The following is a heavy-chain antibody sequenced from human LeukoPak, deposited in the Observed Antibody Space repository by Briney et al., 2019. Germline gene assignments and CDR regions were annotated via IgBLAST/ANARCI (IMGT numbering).Heavy chain of an antibody. CDR1: GFTFSSYA. Sequence: GGSLRLSCAASGFTFSSYAMHWVRQPPGKGLEWVGRIKSKTDGGKTDYAAPVKGRFTISRDDSKNTLYLQMNSLKIEDTAVYYCTAPSSYTLWGQGTLVTVSS. D-gene: IGHD2-2*02. CDR3: TAPSSYTL. CDR2: IKSKTDGGKT. V-gene: IGHV3-15*01. J-gene: IGHJ4*02.